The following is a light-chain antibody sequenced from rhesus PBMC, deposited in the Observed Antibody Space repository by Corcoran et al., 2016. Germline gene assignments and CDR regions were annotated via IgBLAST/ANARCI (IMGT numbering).Light chain of an antibody. CDR3: QQYNSAPLT. CDR2: KAS. V-gene: IGKV1-21*01. CDR1: QGISSW. J-gene: IGKJ4*01. Sequence: DIQMTQSPSSLSASVGDRVTITCRASQGISSWLAWFQQKPGKAPKLLIYKASSLQSGVPSRSSGSGSGTDFTLTLRSLQPEDFATYYCQQYNSAPLTFGRGTKVEIK.